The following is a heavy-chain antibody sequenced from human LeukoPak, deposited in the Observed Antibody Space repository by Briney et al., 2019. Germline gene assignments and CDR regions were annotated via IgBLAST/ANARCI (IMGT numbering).Heavy chain of an antibody. Sequence: SETLSLTCTVSGGSISSYYWSWIRQPPGKGLEWIGYIYYSGSTNYNPSLKSRVTISVDTSKNQFSLKLSSVTAADTAVYYCARDPNYDFWSGPKDYYMDVWGKGTTVTVSS. CDR1: GGSISSYY. CDR3: ARDPNYDFWSGPKDYYMDV. CDR2: IYYSGST. J-gene: IGHJ6*03. D-gene: IGHD3-3*01. V-gene: IGHV4-59*12.